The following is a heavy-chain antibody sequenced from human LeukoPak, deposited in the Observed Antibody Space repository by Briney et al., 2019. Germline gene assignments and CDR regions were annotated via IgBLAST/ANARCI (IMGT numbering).Heavy chain of an antibody. Sequence: SETLSLTCAVYGGSFSGYYWSWIRQPPGKGLEWIGEINHSGSTNYNPSLKSRVTISVDTSKNQFSLKLSSVTAADTAVYYCARAGEMATIKYYFGYWGQGTLVTVSS. D-gene: IGHD5-24*01. CDR2: INHSGST. J-gene: IGHJ4*02. CDR3: ARAGEMATIKYYFGY. CDR1: GGSFSGYY. V-gene: IGHV4-34*01.